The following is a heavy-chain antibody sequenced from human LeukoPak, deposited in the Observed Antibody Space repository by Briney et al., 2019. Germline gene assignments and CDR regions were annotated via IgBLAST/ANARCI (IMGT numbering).Heavy chain of an antibody. J-gene: IGHJ4*02. CDR3: ARGIQHSRSSFNFDY. Sequence: PSETLSLTCAVSGGSISSGNWWNWVRQAPGKGLEWIAEIDHSGPTDYNPSLKSRVTISVDKSKNQFSLTLTYVTAADTAVYYCARGIQHSRSSFNFDYWGQGTLVTVSS. CDR1: GGSISSGNW. V-gene: IGHV4-4*02. CDR2: IDHSGPT. D-gene: IGHD6-13*01.